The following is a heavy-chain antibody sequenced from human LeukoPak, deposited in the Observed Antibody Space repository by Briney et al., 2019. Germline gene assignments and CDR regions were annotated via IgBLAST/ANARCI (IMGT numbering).Heavy chain of an antibody. Sequence: QPGRSLTLSWAASGFTFSSYGMHCVRQAPGKGLEWVAVISEDGSNKYYEDSVKGRFTISRDNSNNTLYLQMNSLRAEDTAVYYCAKDRETTASGTFDYWGQGTLVTVSS. CDR3: AKDRETTASGTFDY. D-gene: IGHD6-13*01. J-gene: IGHJ4*02. V-gene: IGHV3-30*18. CDR2: ISEDGSNK. CDR1: GFTFSSYG.